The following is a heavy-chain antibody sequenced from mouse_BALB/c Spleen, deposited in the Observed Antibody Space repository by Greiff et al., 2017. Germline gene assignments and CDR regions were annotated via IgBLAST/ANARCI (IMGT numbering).Heavy chain of an antibody. D-gene: IGHD4-1*01. CDR3: TRFGTFAY. Sequence: QVQLRESGAELVRPGASVTLSCKASGYTFTDYEMHWVKQTPVHGLEWIGAIDPETGGTAYNQKFKGKATLTADKSSSTAYMELRSLTSEDSAVYYCTRFGTFAYWGQGTLVTVSA. V-gene: IGHV1-15*01. CDR1: GYTFTDYE. J-gene: IGHJ3*01. CDR2: IDPETGGT.